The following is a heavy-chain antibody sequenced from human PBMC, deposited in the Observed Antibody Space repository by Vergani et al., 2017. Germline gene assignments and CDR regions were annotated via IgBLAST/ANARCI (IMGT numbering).Heavy chain of an antibody. D-gene: IGHD3-16*01. CDR3: AGDTRGGEWSGGY. CDR2: VNPNSGGN. Sequence: QVQLVQSGAEVKKPGASVKVSCKTSGFTFSGYYIHWVRQAPGQGLEWMGWVNPNSGGNNYAQKFQGRVTMTRDTSINTAYMELNRLKSDDTAMYYWAGDTRGGEWSGGYWGQGTLVTVSS. J-gene: IGHJ4*02. V-gene: IGHV1-2*02. CDR1: GFTFSGYY.